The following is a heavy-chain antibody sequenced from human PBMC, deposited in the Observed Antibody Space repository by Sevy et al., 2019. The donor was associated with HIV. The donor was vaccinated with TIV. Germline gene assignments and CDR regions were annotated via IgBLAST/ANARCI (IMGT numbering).Heavy chain of an antibody. J-gene: IGHJ4*02. CDR2: ISAYNGNT. D-gene: IGHD2-21*02. CDR1: GYTFTSYG. CDR3: ARDLGGYGGNSIDY. V-gene: IGHV1-18*01. Sequence: ASVKVSCKASGYTFTSYGISWVRQAPGQGLEWMGWISAYNGNTNYALKRQGRVTMTTDTSTSTAYMELRSLRSDDTAVYYCARDLGGYGGNSIDYWGQGTLVTVSS.